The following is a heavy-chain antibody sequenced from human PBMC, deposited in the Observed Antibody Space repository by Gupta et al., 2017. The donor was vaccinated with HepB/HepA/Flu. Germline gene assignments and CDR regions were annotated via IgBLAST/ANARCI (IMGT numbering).Heavy chain of an antibody. CDR2: MNPNSGNT. D-gene: IGHD1-26*01. Sequence: QVQLVQSGAEVKNPGASVKVSCKASGYSFTNYDINWVRQATGQGLEWMGWMNPNSGNTGYAQKLQGRVTITRNTSISTAYMELSNLTSEDTAVYYCARGGSGSHIALSDDYWGQGTLVTVSS. J-gene: IGHJ4*02. V-gene: IGHV1-8*03. CDR3: ARGGSGSHIALSDDY. CDR1: GYSFTNYD.